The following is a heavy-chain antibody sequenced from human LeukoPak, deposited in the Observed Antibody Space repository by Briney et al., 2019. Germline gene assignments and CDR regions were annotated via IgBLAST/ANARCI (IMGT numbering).Heavy chain of an antibody. CDR3: ARGFDYGGSPLPHDSFDI. V-gene: IGHV4-61*02. CDR2: IYTSGST. CDR1: GGSISSGSYY. Sequence: SQTLSLTCTVSGGSISSGSYYWTWIRQPAGKGLEWIGRIYTSGSTNYNPSLKSRLIMSMDTSKNQFSLSLTSVTAADTAVYFCARGFDYGGSPLPHDSFDIWGQGTMVTVSS. J-gene: IGHJ3*02. D-gene: IGHD4-23*01.